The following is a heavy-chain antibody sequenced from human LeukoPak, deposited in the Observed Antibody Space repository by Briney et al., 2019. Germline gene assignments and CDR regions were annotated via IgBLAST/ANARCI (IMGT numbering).Heavy chain of an antibody. D-gene: IGHD3-22*01. Sequence: GGSLRLSCAASGFTFSSYGMHWVRQAPGKGLEWVAVISYDGSNKYYADSVKGRFTISRDNSKNTLYLQMNSLRAEDTAVYYCAKDAISGYSRYYFDYWGQGTLVTVSS. CDR1: GFTFSSYG. CDR2: ISYDGSNK. CDR3: AKDAISGYSRYYFDY. V-gene: IGHV3-30*18. J-gene: IGHJ4*02.